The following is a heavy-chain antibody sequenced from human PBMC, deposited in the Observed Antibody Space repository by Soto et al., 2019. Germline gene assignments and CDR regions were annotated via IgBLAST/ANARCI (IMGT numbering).Heavy chain of an antibody. D-gene: IGHD7-27*01. CDR2: IYYSGST. V-gene: IGHV4-31*03. Sequence: ILSLTCTVSGVSIISGGYYWSWIRQHPGKGLEWIGYIYYSGSTYYNPSLKSRVTISVDTSKNQFSLKLSSVTAADTAVYYCARDPELGIADYWGQGTLVTVSS. J-gene: IGHJ4*02. CDR1: GVSIISGGYY. CDR3: ARDPELGIADY.